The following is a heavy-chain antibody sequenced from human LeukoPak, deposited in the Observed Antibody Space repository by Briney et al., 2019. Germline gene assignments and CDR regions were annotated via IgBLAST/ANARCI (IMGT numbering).Heavy chain of an antibody. V-gene: IGHV3-53*01. J-gene: IGHJ4*02. Sequence: GGSLRLSCAASGFTVSNNHMSWVRQAPGKGLEWVSVIYTGGSTYYADSVKGRLTISRDNAKNLLYLQMNSLRVEDTAVYYCAGGPGFLIDCWGQGTLVTVSS. CDR3: AGGPGFLIDC. CDR2: IYTGGST. D-gene: IGHD3-3*01. CDR1: GFTVSNNH.